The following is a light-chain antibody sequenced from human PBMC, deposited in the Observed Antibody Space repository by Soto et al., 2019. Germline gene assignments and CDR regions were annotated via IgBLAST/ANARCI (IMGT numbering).Light chain of an antibody. V-gene: IGKV1-5*01. CDR2: DAS. CDR3: QQYDNYSRT. J-gene: IGKJ1*01. Sequence: DIQMTQSPSTLSASVGDRVTVTCRASQSINTWLAWYQQKPGKAPKLLIYDASSLQSGVPSRFTGRGSGTEFTLTISSLQPDDFATYYCQQYDNYSRTFGQGTKVDTK. CDR1: QSINTW.